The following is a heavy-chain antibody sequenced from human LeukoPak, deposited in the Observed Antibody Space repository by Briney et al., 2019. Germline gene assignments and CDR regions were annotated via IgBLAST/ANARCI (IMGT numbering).Heavy chain of an antibody. V-gene: IGHV5-51*01. Sequence: GESLKISCKGSGYNFTSSWIGWVRQMPGKGLEWMGIIYRGESDTRYGTSFQGQVTNSAAKSISPAYLQWTGLKASDPAMYYCAGYEDSFYFHYWGQGTLVTVSS. D-gene: IGHD3-16*01. CDR1: GYNFTSSW. CDR3: AGYEDSFYFHY. CDR2: IYRGESDT. J-gene: IGHJ4*02.